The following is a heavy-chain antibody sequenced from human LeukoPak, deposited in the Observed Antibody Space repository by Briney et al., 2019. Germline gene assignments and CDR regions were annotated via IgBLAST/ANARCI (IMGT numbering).Heavy chain of an antibody. CDR1: GYRFTDYW. CDR2: IYPGDSDT. CDR3: ARGAAGTTPDYYYFGLDV. D-gene: IGHD1-7*01. V-gene: IGHV5-51*01. J-gene: IGHJ6*02. Sequence: GESLKISCKGSGYRFTDYWIGWVRQMPGKGLEWMGIIYPGDSDTRYSPSFQGQVTISADKSINTAHLQWSSLKASDTATYYCARGAAGTTPDYYYFGLDVWGQGTTVRVSS.